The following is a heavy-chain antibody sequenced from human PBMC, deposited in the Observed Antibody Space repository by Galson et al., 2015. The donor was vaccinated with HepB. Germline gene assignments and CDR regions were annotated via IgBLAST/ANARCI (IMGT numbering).Heavy chain of an antibody. D-gene: IGHD3-22*01. CDR3: ARAPQFYYDRSGSFHYYYGMDV. Sequence: SVKVSCKASGGTFSNYIITWVRQAPGQGLEWMGGIIPIFGTANYAQKFQGIVTITADEPTSTAYMELSSLTSDDTAVYYCARAPQFYYDRSGSFHYYYGMDVWGQGTTVTVSS. J-gene: IGHJ6*02. CDR2: IIPIFGTA. V-gene: IGHV1-69*13. CDR1: GGTFSNYI.